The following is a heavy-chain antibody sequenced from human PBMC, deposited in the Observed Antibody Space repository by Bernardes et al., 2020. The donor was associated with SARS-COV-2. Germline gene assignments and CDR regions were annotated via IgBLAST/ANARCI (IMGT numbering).Heavy chain of an antibody. V-gene: IGHV3-23*01. CDR2: ISGSGGST. Sequence: GSLSLSCAASGFTVSRYAMSWVRPAPGKGLEWVSAISGSGGSTYYADSVKGRFTISRDNSKNTLYLQMNSLRAEDTAVYYCARDRRAYYYGMDVWGQGTTVTVSS. CDR3: ARDRRAYYYGMDV. J-gene: IGHJ6*02. CDR1: GFTVSRYA.